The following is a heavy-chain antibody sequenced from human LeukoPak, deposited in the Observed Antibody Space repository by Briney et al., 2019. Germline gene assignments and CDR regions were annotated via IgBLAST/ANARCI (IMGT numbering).Heavy chain of an antibody. CDR3: ARLKWEHDAFDI. Sequence: HGESLKISCKASGYSFANYWIVWVRQMPGKGLDWVGIIYPSDSDTRYSPSFQGQVTISADKSISTAYLQWSSLKASDTAMYYCARLKWEHDAFDIWGQGTMVTVSS. J-gene: IGHJ3*02. CDR1: GYSFANYW. V-gene: IGHV5-51*01. CDR2: IYPSDSDT. D-gene: IGHD1-26*01.